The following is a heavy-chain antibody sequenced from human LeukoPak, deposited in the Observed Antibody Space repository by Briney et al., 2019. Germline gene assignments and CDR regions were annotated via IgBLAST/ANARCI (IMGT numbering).Heavy chain of an antibody. CDR2: INSDGSST. V-gene: IGHV3-74*01. CDR1: GFTFDTYW. J-gene: IGHJ3*02. Sequence: GGSLRLSCAASGFTFDTYWMHRVRQAPGKGLVWVSRINSDGSSTSYADSVKGRFTISRNNAKNTLSLQMNSLRAEDTAVYYCASSVSSWKDAFDIWGQGTMVTVSS. D-gene: IGHD6-13*01. CDR3: ASSVSSWKDAFDI.